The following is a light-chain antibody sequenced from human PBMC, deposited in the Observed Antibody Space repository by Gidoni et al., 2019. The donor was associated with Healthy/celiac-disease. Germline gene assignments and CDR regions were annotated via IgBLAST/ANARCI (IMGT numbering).Light chain of an antibody. CDR2: LGA. CDR3: MQALQTPLT. J-gene: IGKJ4*01. CDR1: QSLLHSNGYNY. Sequence: DIVMTQSPLSLPVTPGEPASISCRSSQSLLHSNGYNYLDWYLQKPWQSPQLLIYLGANWASGVPDRFSGSGSGRDFTLKISRVEAEDVGVYYCMQALQTPLTFGGGTKVEIK. V-gene: IGKV2-28*01.